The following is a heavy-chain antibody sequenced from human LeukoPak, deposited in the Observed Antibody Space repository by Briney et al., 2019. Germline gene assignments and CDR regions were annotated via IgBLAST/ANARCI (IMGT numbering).Heavy chain of an antibody. CDR2: IIPIFGTA. CDR3: ARGQGTSSNWYFDH. Sequence: ASVKVSCKASGYTFTSYAISWVRQAPGQGLEWMGGIIPIFGTANYAQKFQGRVTITTDESTSTAYMELSSLRSEDTAVYYCARGQGTSSNWYFDHWGRGTLVTVSS. V-gene: IGHV1-69*05. D-gene: IGHD6-6*01. J-gene: IGHJ2*01. CDR1: GYTFTSYA.